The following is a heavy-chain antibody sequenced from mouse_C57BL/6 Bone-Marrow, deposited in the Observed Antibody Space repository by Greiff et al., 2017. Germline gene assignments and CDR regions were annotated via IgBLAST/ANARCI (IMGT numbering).Heavy chain of an antibody. D-gene: IGHD2-4*01. CDR3: ARLEDYDGAY. CDR2: IYPGSGNT. Sequence: QVQLQQSGAELVRPGASVKLSCKASGYTFTDYYINWVKQRPGQGLEWIARIYPGSGNTYYNEKFKGTATLTAEKSSSTAYMQLSSLTSEDSAVYFCARLEDYDGAYWGQGTLVTVSA. CDR1: GYTFTDYY. J-gene: IGHJ3*01. V-gene: IGHV1-76*01.